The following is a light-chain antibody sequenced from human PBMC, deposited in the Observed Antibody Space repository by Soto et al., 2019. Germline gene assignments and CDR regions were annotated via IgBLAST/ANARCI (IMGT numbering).Light chain of an antibody. CDR3: QHYGVMWT. Sequence: DIQMTQSPSTLSASVGDRVTITCRASQSISNRLAWYQQKPGKAPKVLIYDASSLESGVPSRFSGSGSGTEFILTISSLQPDYFASYCCQHYGVMWTFGQGTKVEMK. CDR2: DAS. V-gene: IGKV1-5*01. J-gene: IGKJ1*01. CDR1: QSISNR.